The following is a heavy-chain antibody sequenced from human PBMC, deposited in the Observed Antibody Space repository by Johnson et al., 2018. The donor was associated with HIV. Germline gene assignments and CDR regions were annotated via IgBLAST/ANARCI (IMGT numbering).Heavy chain of an antibody. Sequence: QVQLVESGGGLVKPGGSLRLSCAASGFTFSSYGMHWVRQAPGKGLEWVAVIWYDGSNKYYADSVKGRFTISRANSKNTLYLQMNSLRAEDTAVYYCAKGLTLRGSYYDAFDIWGQGTMVTVSS. V-gene: IGHV3-33*06. CDR3: AKGLTLRGSYYDAFDI. CDR2: IWYDGSNK. CDR1: GFTFSSYG. D-gene: IGHD1-26*01. J-gene: IGHJ3*02.